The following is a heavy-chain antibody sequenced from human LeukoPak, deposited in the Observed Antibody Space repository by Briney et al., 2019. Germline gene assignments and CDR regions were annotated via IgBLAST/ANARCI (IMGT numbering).Heavy chain of an antibody. D-gene: IGHD2-2*02. CDR2: IYTSGST. CDR3: ARTHCSSTSCYTRRAFDI. V-gene: IGHV4-61*02. Sequence: TSETLSLTCTVSGGSISSGSYYWSWIRQPAGKGLEWIGRIYTSGSTNYNPSLKSRVTMSVDTSKNQFSLKLSSVTAADTAVYYCARTHCSSTSCYTRRAFDIWGQGTMVTVSS. CDR1: GGSISSGSYY. J-gene: IGHJ3*02.